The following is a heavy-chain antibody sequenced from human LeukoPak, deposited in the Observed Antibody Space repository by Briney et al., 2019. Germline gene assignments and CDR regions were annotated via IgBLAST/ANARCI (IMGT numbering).Heavy chain of an antibody. J-gene: IGHJ4*02. CDR2: ISGSGGST. D-gene: IGHD6-13*01. CDR1: GFISSSYA. Sequence: GGSLRLSCAPSGFISSSYAMSCVRQAPRKGLEWASAISGSGGSTYHADSVKGRFTISRDSSKNTLYLQMNSLRAEDTAIYYCARVIRAAAGKGYFDYWGQGALVTVSS. V-gene: IGHV3-23*01. CDR3: ARVIRAAAGKGYFDY.